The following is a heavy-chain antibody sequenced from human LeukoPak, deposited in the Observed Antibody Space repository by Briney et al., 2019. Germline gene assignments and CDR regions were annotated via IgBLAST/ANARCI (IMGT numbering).Heavy chain of an antibody. CDR3: ARDNPLNYYGSGSNDAFDI. CDR2: IIPIFGTA. CDR1: GGTFSSYA. D-gene: IGHD3-10*01. Sequence: ASVKVSCKASGGTFSSYAISWVRQAPGQGLEWMGRIIPIFGTANYAQKFQGRVTITTDESTSTAYMELSSLRPEDTAVYYCARDNPLNYYGSGSNDAFDIWGQGTMVTVSS. V-gene: IGHV1-69*05. J-gene: IGHJ3*02.